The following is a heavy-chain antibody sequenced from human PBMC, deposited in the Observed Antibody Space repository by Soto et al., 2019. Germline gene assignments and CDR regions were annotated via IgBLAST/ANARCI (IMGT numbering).Heavy chain of an antibody. CDR3: AKVRGGTRDFDY. CDR2: IYHTGTT. J-gene: IGHJ4*02. D-gene: IGHD3-16*01. CDR1: GVSMNTNNW. Sequence: QVQLQESGPGLVKPSGTLSLTCAISGVSMNTNNWWTWVRQPPGKGLEWIGEIYHTGTTNYNPSLKSRVTMSVDKSKNQFSLNPNSVIAADTAIYYCAKVRGGTRDFDYWGQGTLVIVSS. V-gene: IGHV4-4*02.